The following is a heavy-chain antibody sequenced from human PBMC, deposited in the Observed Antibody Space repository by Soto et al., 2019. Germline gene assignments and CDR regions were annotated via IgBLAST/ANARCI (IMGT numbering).Heavy chain of an antibody. CDR3: AKGIAARPGPLDAFAI. CDR1: GFTFSSYA. J-gene: IGHJ3*02. CDR2: ISGSGGST. V-gene: IGHV3-23*01. D-gene: IGHD6-6*01. Sequence: PGGSLRLSCAASGFTFSSYAMSWVRQAPGKGLEWVSAISGSGGSTYYADSVKGRFTISRDNSKNTLYLQMNSLRAEDTAVYYCAKGIAARPGPLDAFAIWGQGTMVTVSS.